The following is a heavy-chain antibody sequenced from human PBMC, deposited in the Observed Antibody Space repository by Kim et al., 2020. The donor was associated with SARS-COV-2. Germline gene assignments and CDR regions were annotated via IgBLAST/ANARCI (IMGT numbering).Heavy chain of an antibody. J-gene: IGHJ4*02. CDR2: FSFSGTR. V-gene: IGHV4-4*02. D-gene: IGHD1-20*01. Sequence: SRSYNRHRSWWSWFLQPPGKGHGWIGKFSFSGTRNSNPSLKGRVTLSVDKSKNHLSLRLNSVTAADTAVYYCARDVGSITGSVDWGQGTLAT. CDR3: ARDVGSITGSVD. CDR1: RSYNRHRSW.